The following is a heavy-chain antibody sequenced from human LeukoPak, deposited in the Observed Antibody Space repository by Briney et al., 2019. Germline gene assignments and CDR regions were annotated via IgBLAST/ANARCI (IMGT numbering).Heavy chain of an antibody. J-gene: IGHJ6*02. CDR3: ARLLDYYDSSGYFLGGGYYYYYYGMDV. Sequence: SVKVSCKASGGTFSSYAISWVRQAPGQGLEWMGGIIPIFGTANYAQKLQGRVTITADESTSTAYMELSSLRSEDTAVYYCARLLDYYDSSGYFLGGGYYYYYYGMDVWGQGTSVTVSS. V-gene: IGHV1-69*13. CDR2: IIPIFGTA. CDR1: GGTFSSYA. D-gene: IGHD3-22*01.